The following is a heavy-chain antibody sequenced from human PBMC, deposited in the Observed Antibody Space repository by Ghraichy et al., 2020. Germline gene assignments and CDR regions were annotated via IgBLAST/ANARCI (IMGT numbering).Heavy chain of an antibody. CDR1: GFTFSSYW. V-gene: IGHV3-74*01. CDR3: ARGRSTRPSGLDY. CDR2: ISSDGSST. Sequence: GGSLRLSCAASGFTFSSYWMHWVRQAPGKGLVWVSRISSDGSSTSYADSVKGRFTISRDNAKNTLYLQMNSLRAEDTAVYYCARGRSTRPSGLDYWGQGTLVTVSS. J-gene: IGHJ4*02. D-gene: IGHD1-1*01.